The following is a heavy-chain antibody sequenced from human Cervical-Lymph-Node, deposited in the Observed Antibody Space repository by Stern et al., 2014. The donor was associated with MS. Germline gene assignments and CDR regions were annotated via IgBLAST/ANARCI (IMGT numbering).Heavy chain of an antibody. D-gene: IGHD5-18*01. CDR2: ISSSSSYI. CDR3: ARYAMVTNFDY. CDR1: GFTFSSYS. J-gene: IGHJ4*02. V-gene: IGHV3-21*01. Sequence: EVQLVESGGGLVKPGGSLRLSFAASGFTFSSYSMNWVRQAPGKGLEWVSSISSSSSYIYYADSVKGRFTISRDNAKNSLYLQMNSLRAEDTAVYYCARYAMVTNFDYWGQGTLVTVSS.